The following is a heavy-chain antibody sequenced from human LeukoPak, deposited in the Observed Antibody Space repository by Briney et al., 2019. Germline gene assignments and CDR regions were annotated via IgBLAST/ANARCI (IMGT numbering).Heavy chain of an antibody. V-gene: IGHV3-21*01. CDR3: ARACARTNCYTEG. Sequence: GVSLRLSCAASGFTWSEYYKNGARHSPGKGRVWVSSISSSSNNIYHADSVKRRLTISSDNAKDSLYLEMNSLRAEDTAVYCCARACARTNCYTEGWGQGTLVTVSS. CDR2: ISSSSNNI. D-gene: IGHD2-15*01. CDR1: GFTWSEYY. J-gene: IGHJ4*02.